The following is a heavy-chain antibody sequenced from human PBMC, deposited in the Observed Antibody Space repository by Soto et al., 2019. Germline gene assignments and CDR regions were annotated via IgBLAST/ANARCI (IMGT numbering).Heavy chain of an antibody. Sequence: SETLSLTCAVYGGSVNGYYWNWIRQPPGKGLEWIGEINHTGGIHYNPSLKSRVTMSVDTSKNQFSLRLSSVTAADTAIYYCATRITVFGLLIPPFDPWGQGTQVTVSS. V-gene: IGHV4-34*01. J-gene: IGHJ5*02. CDR3: ATRITVFGLLIPPFDP. CDR1: GGSVNGYY. CDR2: INHTGGI. D-gene: IGHD3-3*01.